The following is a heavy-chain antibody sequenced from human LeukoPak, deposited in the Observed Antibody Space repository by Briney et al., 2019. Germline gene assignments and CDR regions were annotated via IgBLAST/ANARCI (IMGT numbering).Heavy chain of an antibody. J-gene: IGHJ4*02. V-gene: IGHV3-48*04. CDR1: GFTFSSYS. Sequence: GGSLRLSCAASGFTFSSYSMNWVRQAPGKGLEWVSYISSSGSTIYYADSVKGRFTISRDNAKNSLYLQMNSLRAEDTAVYYCARGRDGSQSPIDDWGQGTLVTVSS. CDR2: ISSSGSTI. D-gene: IGHD5-24*01. CDR3: ARGRDGSQSPIDD.